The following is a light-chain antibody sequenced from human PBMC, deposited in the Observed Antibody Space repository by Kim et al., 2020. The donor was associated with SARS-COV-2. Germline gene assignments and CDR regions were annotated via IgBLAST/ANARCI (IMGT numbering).Light chain of an antibody. V-gene: IGKV3-20*01. CDR3: QQYGNSVYT. Sequence: EIVLSQSPGTLSLSPGERATLSCRASQNIRNNYLAWYQQKPGQAPRLLIFGAFNRASGIPDRISGSGSGTDFTLSIRRLEPEDFAVYYCQQYGNSVYTFGQGTKLEI. J-gene: IGKJ2*01. CDR1: QNIRNNY. CDR2: GAF.